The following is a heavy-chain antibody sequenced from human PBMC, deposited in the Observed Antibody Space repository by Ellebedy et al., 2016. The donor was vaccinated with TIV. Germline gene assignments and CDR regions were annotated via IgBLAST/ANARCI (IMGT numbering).Heavy chain of an antibody. J-gene: IGHJ4*02. Sequence: GESLKISCAASGFTFSIYAMSWVRQAPGKGLEWVSLISGSGDSTYFADSVKGRFTISRDNSKNTVYLQMNSLRVEDTAVYYCVRDGSYDYGDYWGQGTVVTVSS. V-gene: IGHV3-23*01. CDR2: ISGSGDST. D-gene: IGHD3-16*01. CDR3: VRDGSYDYGDY. CDR1: GFTFSIYA.